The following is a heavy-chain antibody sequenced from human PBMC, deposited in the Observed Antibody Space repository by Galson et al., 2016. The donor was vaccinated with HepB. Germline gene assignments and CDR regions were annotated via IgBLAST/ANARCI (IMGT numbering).Heavy chain of an antibody. J-gene: IGHJ4*02. CDR2: LSGSGDVT. Sequence: SLRLSCAASGFTFRGYAMSWVRQPPGKGLEWVSSLSGSGDVTHHADSVKGRFTISRDNSKNTLYLQMNSLRAEDTALYYCAKSGVWGTHRSPDYWGQGTLVTVSS. CDR3: AKSGVWGTHRSPDY. D-gene: IGHD3-16*02. V-gene: IGHV3-23*01. CDR1: GFTFRGYA.